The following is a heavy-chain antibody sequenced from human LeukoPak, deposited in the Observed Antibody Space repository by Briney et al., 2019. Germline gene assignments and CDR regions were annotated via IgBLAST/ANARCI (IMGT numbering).Heavy chain of an antibody. J-gene: IGHJ6*02. CDR2: IWYDGSNK. CDR3: ARFVQTLRFLEWLTGDYGMDV. V-gene: IGHV3-33*01. Sequence: PGRSLRLSCAASGFTFSSYGMHWVRQAPGKGLEWVAVIWYDGSNKYYADSVKGRFTISRDNSKNTLYLQMNSLRAEDTAVYYCARFVQTLRFLEWLTGDYGMDVWGQGTTVTVSS. CDR1: GFTFSSYG. D-gene: IGHD3-3*01.